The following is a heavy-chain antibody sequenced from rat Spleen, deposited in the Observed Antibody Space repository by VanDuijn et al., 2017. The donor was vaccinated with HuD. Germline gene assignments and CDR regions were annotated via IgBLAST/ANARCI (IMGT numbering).Heavy chain of an antibody. CDR1: GFTFSNYH. J-gene: IGHJ2*01. CDR3: ARHPDYSNPFDS. Sequence: EVQLVESGGGLVQPGRSMKLSCAASGFTFSNYHMTRVRQAPTKGLEWVASISAGGGDTCYRDSVKGRFTISRDIAKSTLYLQMDSLRSEDTATYYCARHPDYSNPFDSWGQGVMVTVSS. CDR2: ISAGGGDT. V-gene: IGHV5-25*01. D-gene: IGHD3-4*01.